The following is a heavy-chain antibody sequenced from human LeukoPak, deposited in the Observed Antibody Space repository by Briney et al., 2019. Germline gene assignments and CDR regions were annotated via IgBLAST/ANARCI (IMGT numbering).Heavy chain of an antibody. CDR2: ISAYNGNT. J-gene: IGHJ4*02. Sequence: ASVKVSCKASGYTFTSYGISWVRQAPGQGLEWMGWISAYNGNTKYSQKFQGRVTITRDTSASTAYMELSSLRSEDTAVYYCARSYSSTWPFDYWGQGTLVTVSS. CDR3: ARSYSSTWPFDY. CDR1: GYTFTSYG. D-gene: IGHD6-13*01. V-gene: IGHV1-18*01.